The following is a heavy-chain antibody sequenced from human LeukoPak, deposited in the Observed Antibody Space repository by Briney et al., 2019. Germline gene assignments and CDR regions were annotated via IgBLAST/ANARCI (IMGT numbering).Heavy chain of an antibody. V-gene: IGHV4-39*01. J-gene: IGHJ2*01. D-gene: IGHD5-24*01. CDR3: ARHDRWLQLTLYFDI. CDR2: IYYTGST. CDR1: GGFINTPSYH. Sequence: SETLSLTCTVSGGFINTPSYHWGWIRQSPGKGLEWIGSIYYTGSTSSNPSLNSRVTMSVDTSKKQFSLKLNSMTAADTAVYYCARHDRWLQLTLYFDIWGRGALVTVSS.